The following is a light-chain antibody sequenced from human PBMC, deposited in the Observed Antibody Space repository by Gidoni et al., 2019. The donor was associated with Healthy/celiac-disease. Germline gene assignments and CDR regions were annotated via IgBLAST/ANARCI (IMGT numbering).Light chain of an antibody. CDR1: QSISSY. Sequence: DIQMTQSPSSLSASVGDRVTITCRASQSISSYLNWYQQKPGKAPKLLIYASSSLQSGVPSRFRGSGSGTDFTITISSLQPEDFATYYCQQSYSTRPITFGQGTRLEIK. CDR2: ASS. V-gene: IGKV1-39*01. J-gene: IGKJ5*01. CDR3: QQSYSTRPIT.